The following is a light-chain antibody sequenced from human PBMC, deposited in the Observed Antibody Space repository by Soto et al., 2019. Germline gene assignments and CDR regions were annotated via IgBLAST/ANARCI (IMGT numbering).Light chain of an antibody. CDR2: DVN. J-gene: IGLJ2*01. CDR1: PSDVGGYNS. CDR3: SSYAGSNVV. V-gene: IGLV2-8*01. Sequence: QSVLTQPPSASGSPGQSVTISFTGTPSDVGGYNSVSWYQQYPGKAPNLMIYDVNKRPSGVPDRFSGSKSGNTASLTVSGLQAEDEANYYCSSYAGSNVVFGGGTKLTVL.